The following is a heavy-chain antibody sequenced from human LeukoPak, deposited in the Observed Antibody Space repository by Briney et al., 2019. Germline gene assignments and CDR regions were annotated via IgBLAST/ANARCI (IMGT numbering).Heavy chain of an antibody. J-gene: IGHJ3*02. CDR2: IYYSGST. CDR3: ARDHHRFSGSYYHVRAFDI. D-gene: IGHD1-26*01. Sequence: SETLSLTCTVSGGSISGYYWSWIRQPPGKGLEWIGYIYYSGSTNYSPSLKSRITISVDTSKNQFSLKLSSVTAADTAVYYCARDHHRFSGSYYHVRAFDIWGQGTMVTVSS. V-gene: IGHV4-59*12. CDR1: GGSISGYY.